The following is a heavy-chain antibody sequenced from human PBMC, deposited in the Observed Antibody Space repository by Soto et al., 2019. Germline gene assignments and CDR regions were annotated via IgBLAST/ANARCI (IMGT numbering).Heavy chain of an antibody. CDR3: ARGRASGSYYLLDY. CDR1: GNTLTSYD. CDR2: INPNSGNI. V-gene: IGHV1-8*01. J-gene: IGHJ4*02. Sequence: GASVKVSCKASGNTLTSYDINWVRQATGHGLEWMGWINPNSGNIGYAQKFQGRVTMTRDTAIRTAYMEVSRLRSGDTAVYYCARGRASGSYYLLDYWGQGTLVTVSS. D-gene: IGHD3-10*01.